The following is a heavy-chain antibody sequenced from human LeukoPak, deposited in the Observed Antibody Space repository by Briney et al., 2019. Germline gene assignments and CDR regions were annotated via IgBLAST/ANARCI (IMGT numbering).Heavy chain of an antibody. CDR2: ITGNAFAT. V-gene: IGHV3-23*01. CDR3: AKDRYNDPGNWFDP. CDR1: GFTFSMSA. Sequence: GGSLRLSCVGSGFTFSMSAMNWVRQAPGKGLEWVSGITGNAFATYYSDSVKGRFTVSRDSSKNTLYLEMHSLRPEDTAIYYCAKDRYNDPGNWFDPWGQGTLVTVSS. J-gene: IGHJ5*02. D-gene: IGHD5-24*01.